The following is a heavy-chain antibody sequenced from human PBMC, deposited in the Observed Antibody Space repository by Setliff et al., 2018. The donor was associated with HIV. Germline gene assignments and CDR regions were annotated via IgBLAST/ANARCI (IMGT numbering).Heavy chain of an antibody. D-gene: IGHD5-18*01. CDR1: GGSISSGGYY. Sequence: PSETLSLTCTVSGGSISSGGYYWSWIRQHPGKGLEWIGYIYYSGSTNYNPSLRSRVTISVDTSQKQFSLKLNSVTAADTAVYYCARSVDTAIADAFDIWGQGTMVTVSS. CDR2: IYYSGST. V-gene: IGHV4-61*08. J-gene: IGHJ3*02. CDR3: ARSVDTAIADAFDI.